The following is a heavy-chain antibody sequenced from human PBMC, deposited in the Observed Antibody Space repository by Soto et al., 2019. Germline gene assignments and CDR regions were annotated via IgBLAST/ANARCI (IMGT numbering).Heavy chain of an antibody. V-gene: IGHV3-53*02. J-gene: IGHJ6*02. CDR3: ASRDCSGGSCYGPYYYYGMDV. D-gene: IGHD2-15*01. CDR1: GFTVSSNY. Sequence: EVQLVETGGGLIQPGGSLRLSCAASGFTVSSNYMSWVRQAPGKGLEWVSVIYSGGSTYYADSVKGRFTISRDNSKDTLYLQMNSLRASDTAVYYCASRDCSGGSCYGPYYYYGMDVWGQGTRVTVSS. CDR2: IYSGGST.